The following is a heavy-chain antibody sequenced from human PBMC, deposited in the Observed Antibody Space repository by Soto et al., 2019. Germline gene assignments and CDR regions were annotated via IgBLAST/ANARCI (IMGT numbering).Heavy chain of an antibody. CDR1: GYTFTSYY. D-gene: IGHD6-13*01. Sequence: ASVKVSFKASGYTFTSYYMHWVRQAPGQGLEWMGIINPSGGSTSYAQKFQGRVTMTRDTSTSTVYMELSSLRSEDTAVYYCAREAAAGTGLYYYYGMDVWGQGTTVTVSS. J-gene: IGHJ6*02. CDR2: INPSGGST. V-gene: IGHV1-46*01. CDR3: AREAAAGTGLYYYYGMDV.